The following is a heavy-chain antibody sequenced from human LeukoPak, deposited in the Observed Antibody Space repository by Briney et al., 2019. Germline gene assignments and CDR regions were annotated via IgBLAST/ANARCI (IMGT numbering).Heavy chain of an antibody. J-gene: IGHJ4*02. CDR1: GFTFSGSG. V-gene: IGHV3-73*01. CDR3: TRPGYNYGYDY. D-gene: IGHD5-18*01. Sequence: GGSLRLSCAASGFTFSGSGIHWVRQAAGKGLEWVGRIRSKANSHATGYAESVKGRFSISRDDSKNTAYLQMKSLKTEDTAVYYCTRPGYNYGYDYWGQGTQVTVSS. CDR2: IRSKANSHAT.